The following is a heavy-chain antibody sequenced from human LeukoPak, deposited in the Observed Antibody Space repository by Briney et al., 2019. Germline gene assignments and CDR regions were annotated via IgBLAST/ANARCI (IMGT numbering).Heavy chain of an antibody. CDR3: ARDITNKEDWFDP. Sequence: GGSLRLSCAASGFTFSDYYMSWIRQAPGKGLEWVSYIRSSGDTIYYADSVKGRFTISRDNAKNSLYLQMSSLRVEDTAVYYCARDITNKEDWFDPWGRGTLVTVSS. V-gene: IGHV3-11*01. CDR1: GFTFSDYY. D-gene: IGHD1-14*01. J-gene: IGHJ5*02. CDR2: IRSSGDTI.